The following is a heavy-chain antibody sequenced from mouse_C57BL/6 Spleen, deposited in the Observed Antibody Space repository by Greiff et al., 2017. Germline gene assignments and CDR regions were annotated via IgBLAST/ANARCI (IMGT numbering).Heavy chain of an antibody. CDR1: GFTFSSYG. CDR3: ARHDYDGYFDV. J-gene: IGHJ1*03. V-gene: IGHV5-6*01. CDR2: ISSGGSYT. D-gene: IGHD2-4*01. Sequence: LVESGGDLVKPGGSLKLSCAASGFTFSSYGMSWVRQTPDKRLEWVATISSGGSYTYYPDSVKGRFTISRDNAKNTLYLQMSSLKSEDTAMYYCARHDYDGYFDVWGTGTTVTVSS.